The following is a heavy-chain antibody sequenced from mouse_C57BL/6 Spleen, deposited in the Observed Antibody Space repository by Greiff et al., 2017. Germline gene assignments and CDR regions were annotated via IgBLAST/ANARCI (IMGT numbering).Heavy chain of an antibody. V-gene: IGHV5-6*01. CDR1: GFTFSSYG. CDR2: ISSGGSYT. CDR3: ARHEGHHDYGDAMDY. D-gene: IGHD2-4*01. J-gene: IGHJ4*01. Sequence: VQLKQSGGDLVKPGGSLKLSCAASGFTFSSYGMSWVRPTPDKRLEWVATISSGGSYTYYPDSVKGRFTISRDNAKNTLYLQMSSLKSEDTAMYYCARHEGHHDYGDAMDYWGQGTSVTVSS.